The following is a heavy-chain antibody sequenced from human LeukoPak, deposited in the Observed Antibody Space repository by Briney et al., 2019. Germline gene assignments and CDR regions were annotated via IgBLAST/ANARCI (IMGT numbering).Heavy chain of an antibody. D-gene: IGHD2-15*01. CDR3: ARRRDCSGGSCYDSGGLDY. CDR1: GYTFTGYY. J-gene: IGHJ4*02. CDR2: INPNTGDT. V-gene: IGHV1-2*02. Sequence: ASVKVSCKASGYTFTGYYVHWVRQAPGQGLEWMGWINPNTGDTNYAQNFQGKVTLTRDTSISTAYLQWSSLKASDTAMYYCARRRDCSGGSCYDSGGLDYWGQGTLVTVSS.